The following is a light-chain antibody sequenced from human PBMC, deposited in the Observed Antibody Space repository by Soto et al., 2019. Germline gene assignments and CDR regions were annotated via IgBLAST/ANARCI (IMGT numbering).Light chain of an antibody. Sequence: EIVLTQSPGTLSLSPGERATLSCRASQSVSSSYLAWYQQKPGQAPRLLIYGASSRATGIPDRFSGSGSGTDFTLTIXXXXXEDFAVYYCQQYGSSPTFGQG. V-gene: IGKV3-20*01. J-gene: IGKJ2*01. CDR1: QSVSSSY. CDR2: GAS. CDR3: QQYGSSPT.